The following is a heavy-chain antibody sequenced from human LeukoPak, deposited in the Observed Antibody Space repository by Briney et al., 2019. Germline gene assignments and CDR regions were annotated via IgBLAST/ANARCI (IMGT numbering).Heavy chain of an antibody. CDR1: GGSFSGYS. D-gene: IGHD4-17*01. CDR3: ARRGDGDYSTRYFDL. V-gene: IGHV4-34*01. CDR2: INHSGST. J-gene: IGHJ2*01. Sequence: SETLSLTCAVYGGSFSGYSWSWIRQPPGKGLEWIAEINHSGSTNYNPSLKSRVTISVDTSKKQFSLRLSSVTAAGTAPYYCARRGDGDYSTRYFDLWGRGTLVTVSS.